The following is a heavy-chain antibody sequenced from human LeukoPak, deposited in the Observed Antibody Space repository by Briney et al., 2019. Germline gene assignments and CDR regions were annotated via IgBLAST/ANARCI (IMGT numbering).Heavy chain of an antibody. J-gene: IGHJ4*02. D-gene: IGHD3-22*01. CDR1: GGSISSGNYY. CDR3: ASRDSSGYPDY. CDR2: IYYSGST. Sequence: PSETLSLTCTVSGGSISSGNYYWSWIRQPPGKGLEWIGYIYYSGSTFYNPSLKSRVTTSVDTSKNQFSLKLTSVTAADTAVYYCASRDSSGYPDYWGQGTLVTVSS. V-gene: IGHV4-30-4*01.